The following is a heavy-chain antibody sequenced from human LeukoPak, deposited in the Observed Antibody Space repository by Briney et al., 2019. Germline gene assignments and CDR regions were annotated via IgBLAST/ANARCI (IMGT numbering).Heavy chain of an antibody. D-gene: IGHD3-10*01. V-gene: IGHV4-34*01. CDR3: ARGRKTMVRGVISSSSLYYYSYYMDV. J-gene: IGHJ6*03. Sequence: SETLSLTCAVYGGSFSGYYWSWIRQPPGKGLERIGEINHSGSTNYNPSLKSRVTISVDTSKNQLSLKLSSVTAADTAVYYCARGRKTMVRGVISSSSLYYYSYYMDVWGKGTTVTVSS. CDR1: GGSFSGYY. CDR2: INHSGST.